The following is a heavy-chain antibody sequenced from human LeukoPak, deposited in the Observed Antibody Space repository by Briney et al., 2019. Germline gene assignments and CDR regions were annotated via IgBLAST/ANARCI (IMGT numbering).Heavy chain of an antibody. CDR3: AKDTKDIVVVPAASRPGALDY. D-gene: IGHD2-2*01. V-gene: IGHV3-21*01. CDR2: ISSSSSYI. J-gene: IGHJ4*02. Sequence: GGSLKLSCAASGFTFSSYSMNWVRQAPGKGLEWASSISSSSSYIYYADSVKGRFTISRDNAKNSLYLQMNSLRAEDTAVYYCAKDTKDIVVVPAASRPGALDYWGQGTLVTVSS. CDR1: GFTFSSYS.